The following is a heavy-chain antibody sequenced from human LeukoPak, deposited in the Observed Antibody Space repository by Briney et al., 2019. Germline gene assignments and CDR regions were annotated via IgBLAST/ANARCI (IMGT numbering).Heavy chain of an antibody. CDR1: GYTFTGYY. CDR3: ARSENVWGSYRSPIGY. D-gene: IGHD3-16*02. Sequence: ASVEVSCKASGYTFTGYYMYWVRQAPGLGLEWMGWTNPNSGGTNYAQKFQGRVTMTRDTSISTAYMELSRLRSDDTAVYYCARSENVWGSYRSPIGYWGQGTLVTVSS. J-gene: IGHJ4*02. CDR2: TNPNSGGT. V-gene: IGHV1-2*02.